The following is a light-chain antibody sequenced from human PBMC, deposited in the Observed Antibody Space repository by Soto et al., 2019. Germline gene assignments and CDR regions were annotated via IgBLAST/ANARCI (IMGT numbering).Light chain of an antibody. V-gene: IGKV3-20*01. CDR1: QSFRGL. CDR2: DAS. Sequence: EVVSTQSPVTLSLSPGERATLSCRAIQSFRGLLAWYQQKPGQAPRLLIYDASYRATGIPDRFSGGGSGTDFTLTISRLEPEDFAVYYCQHYSSSPPAITFGQGTRLEIK. J-gene: IGKJ5*01. CDR3: QHYSSSPPAIT.